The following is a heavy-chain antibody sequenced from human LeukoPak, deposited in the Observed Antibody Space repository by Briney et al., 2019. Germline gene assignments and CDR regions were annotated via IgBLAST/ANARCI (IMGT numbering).Heavy chain of an antibody. CDR3: ARDYPHIAAAMRALDFDY. D-gene: IGHD6-13*01. J-gene: IGHJ4*02. Sequence: ASVKVSCKASGYTFITYDINWVRQATGQGLEWMGWISAYNGSTNYAQKLQGRVTMTTDTSTSTAYMELRSLRSDDTAVYYCARDYPHIAAAMRALDFDYWGQGTLVTVSS. CDR1: GYTFITYD. CDR2: ISAYNGST. V-gene: IGHV1-18*01.